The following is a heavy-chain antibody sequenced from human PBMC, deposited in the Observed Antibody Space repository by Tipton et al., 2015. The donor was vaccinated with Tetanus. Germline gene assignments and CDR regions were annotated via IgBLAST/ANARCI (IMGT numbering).Heavy chain of an antibody. J-gene: IGHJ6*02. Sequence: SLRLSCAASGFTFNNYWLSWVRQAPGKGLEWVANIKADGSGKYYVDSVKGRFTISRDNAKNSLYLQMNSLRDEDTAVYYCARDPPRGVAPKEYYYGTDVWGQGTTVTVSS. CDR3: ARDPPRGVAPKEYYYGTDV. CDR1: GFTFNNYW. CDR2: IKADGSGK. V-gene: IGHV3-7*03. D-gene: IGHD3-10*01.